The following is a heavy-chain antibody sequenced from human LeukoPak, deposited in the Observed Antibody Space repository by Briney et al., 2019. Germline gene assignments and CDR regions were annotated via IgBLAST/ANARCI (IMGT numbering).Heavy chain of an antibody. CDR1: GGSFSSYY. D-gene: IGHD3-10*01. J-gene: IGHJ4*02. CDR2: IYYSGST. Sequence: SETLSLTCTVSGGSFSSYYWSWIRQPPGKGLEWIGYIYYSGSTNYNPSLKSRVTISVDTSKNQFSLKLSSVTAADTAVYYCARVLGYGSGSRLGNWGQGTLVTVCS. V-gene: IGHV4-59*01. CDR3: ARVLGYGSGSRLGN.